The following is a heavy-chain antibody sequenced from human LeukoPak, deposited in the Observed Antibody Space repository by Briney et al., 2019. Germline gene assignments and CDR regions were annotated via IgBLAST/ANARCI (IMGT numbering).Heavy chain of an antibody. CDR1: GYTFTSYG. CDR3: ARSRGSSDYGDPSDY. Sequence: ASVKVSFKATGYTFTSYGISWVRQAPGQGLEWMGWISAYNGNTNYAQKLQGRVTMTTDTSTSTAYMELRSLRSDVKAVYYCARSRGSSDYGDPSDYWGQGTLVTVSS. J-gene: IGHJ4*02. D-gene: IGHD4-17*01. CDR2: ISAYNGNT. V-gene: IGHV1-18*01.